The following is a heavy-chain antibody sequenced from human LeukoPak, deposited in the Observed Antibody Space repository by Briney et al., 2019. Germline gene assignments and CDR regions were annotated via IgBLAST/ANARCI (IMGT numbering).Heavy chain of an antibody. CDR2: ISSSSTYI. J-gene: IGHJ4*02. V-gene: IGHV3-21*01. CDR1: GLNLRVYS. D-gene: IGHD6-19*01. Sequence: GGSLRLSCTVSGLNLRVYSMSWVRQAPGKGLEWVSSISSSSTYIYYADSVKGRLTISRDNAKSSLYPQMNSLRAEDTAVYYCARERGYSAGWYDFDSWGQGTLVTVSS. CDR3: ARERGYSAGWYDFDS.